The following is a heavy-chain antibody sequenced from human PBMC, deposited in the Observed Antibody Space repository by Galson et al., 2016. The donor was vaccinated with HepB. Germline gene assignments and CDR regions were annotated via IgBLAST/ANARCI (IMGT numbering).Heavy chain of an antibody. J-gene: IGHJ4*02. CDR2: INTAKGDT. V-gene: IGHV1-3*04. CDR1: GYTFTAYA. D-gene: IGHD5-18*01. CDR3: ARYAVDTALDY. Sequence: SVKVSCKASGYTFTAYAIHWVRQAPGQRLEWMAWINTAKGDTRYSQRLQGRVTLTRDTSATTASMELSSLRSEDTAVYYCARYAVDTALDYWGQGTLVTVSS.